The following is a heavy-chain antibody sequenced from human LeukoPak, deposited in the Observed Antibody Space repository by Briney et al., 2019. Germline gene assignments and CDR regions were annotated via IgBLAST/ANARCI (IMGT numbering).Heavy chain of an antibody. D-gene: IGHD6-13*01. Sequence: ASVKVSCKASGGTFSSYAISWVRQAPGQGLEWMGGIIPIFGTANYAQKFQGRVTITTDESTSTAYMELSSLRSEDTAVYYCADLIAAAGRGGYWGQGTLVTVSS. CDR3: ADLIAAAGRGGY. V-gene: IGHV1-69*05. CDR1: GGTFSSYA. CDR2: IIPIFGTA. J-gene: IGHJ4*02.